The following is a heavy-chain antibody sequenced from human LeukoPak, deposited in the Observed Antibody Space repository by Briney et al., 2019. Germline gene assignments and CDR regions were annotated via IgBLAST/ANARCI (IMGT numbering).Heavy chain of an antibody. Sequence: PGGPLRLSCAASGFTFSSYAMHWVRQAPGKGLEWVAVISYDGSNKYYADSVKGRFTISRDNSKNTLYLQMNSLRAEDTAVYYCAKGRGRPVGLGYWGQGTLVTVSS. D-gene: IGHD3-16*01. CDR3: AKGRGRPVGLGY. J-gene: IGHJ4*02. V-gene: IGHV3-30-3*01. CDR1: GFTFSSYA. CDR2: ISYDGSNK.